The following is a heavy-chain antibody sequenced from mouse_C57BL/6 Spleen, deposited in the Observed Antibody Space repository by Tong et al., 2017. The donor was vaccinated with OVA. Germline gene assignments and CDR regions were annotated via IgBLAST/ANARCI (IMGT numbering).Heavy chain of an antibody. Sequence: EVQLQESGGGLVQPGESLKLSCAASGFTFSDYYMYWVRQTPEKRLEWVATISDGGSYTYYPDSVKGRFTISRDNAKNNRYLQMRSLKCEDTAMYYCARDRDRYEGYFDVWGAGTTVTVSS. CDR3: ARDRDRYEGYFDV. V-gene: IGHV5-4*02. CDR2: ISDGGSYT. D-gene: IGHD2-14*01. J-gene: IGHJ1*01. CDR1: GFTFSDYY.